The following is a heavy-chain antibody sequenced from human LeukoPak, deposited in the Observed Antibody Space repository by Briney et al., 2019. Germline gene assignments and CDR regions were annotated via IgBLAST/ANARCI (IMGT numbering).Heavy chain of an antibody. CDR3: AGGYDSSGPGFDY. D-gene: IGHD3-22*01. V-gene: IGHV4-34*01. J-gene: IGHJ4*02. CDR1: GGSFSGYY. CDR2: INHSGST. Sequence: SETLSLTCAVYGGSFSGYYWSWIRQPPGKGLEWIGEINHSGSTNYNPSLKSRVTISVDTSKNQFSLKLSSVTAADTAAYYCAGGYDSSGPGFDYWGQGTLVTVSS.